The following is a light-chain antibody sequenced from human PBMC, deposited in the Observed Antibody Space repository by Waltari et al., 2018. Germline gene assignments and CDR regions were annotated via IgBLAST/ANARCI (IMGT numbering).Light chain of an antibody. CDR2: DDY. Sequence: HVLTQPPSVSVAPGKTARITCGGNKIASKRVHWYQQRPGQAPVLVVNDDYDRPSGIPERFSGSKSGNTATLTISGVEAGDEADYSCQVWDGSSDHYVFGTGTKVTVL. CDR1: KIASKR. CDR3: QVWDGSSDHYV. J-gene: IGLJ1*01. V-gene: IGLV3-21*03.